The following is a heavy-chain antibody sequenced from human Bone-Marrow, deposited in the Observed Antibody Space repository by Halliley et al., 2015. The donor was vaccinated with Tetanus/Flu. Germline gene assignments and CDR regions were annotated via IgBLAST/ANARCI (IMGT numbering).Heavy chain of an antibody. CDR2: VYSGGHT. Sequence: EWVSLVYSGGHTSYADSVKGRFAISRDSSKNTLFLQMNSLRDEDTAVYFCARDFCSGGDCSSDYWGQGTLVTVTA. CDR3: ARDFCSGGDCSSDY. D-gene: IGHD2-21*02. V-gene: IGHV3-66*01. J-gene: IGHJ4*02.